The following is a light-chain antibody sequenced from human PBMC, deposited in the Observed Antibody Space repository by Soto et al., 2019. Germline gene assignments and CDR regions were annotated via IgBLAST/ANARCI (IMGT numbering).Light chain of an antibody. J-gene: IGKJ4*01. CDR3: QQYYTTPLT. CDR1: QSVLFTSNNKNY. CDR2: WAS. Sequence: DIVMTQSPDSLAVSLGERATIKCKSSQSVLFTSNNKNYLGWFQQKPRQPPKLLISWASTREYGVPDRFSGSGSGTDFTLTISSLQSEDGAVYYCQQYYTTPLTFGGGTKVEIK. V-gene: IGKV4-1*01.